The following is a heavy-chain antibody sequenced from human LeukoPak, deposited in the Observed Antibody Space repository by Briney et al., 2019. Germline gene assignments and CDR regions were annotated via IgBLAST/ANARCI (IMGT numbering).Heavy chain of an antibody. CDR2: ITGSGYTM. D-gene: IGHD3-10*01. V-gene: IGHV3-11*01. CDR3: AREGRPGAFGP. CDR1: GFTFSDYH. J-gene: IGHJ5*02. Sequence: GGSLRLSCAASGFTFSDYHMSWIRQAPGKGLEWVSHITGSGYTMSYADSVKGRFTISRDNAKNSLFLHVNSLRAEDTAVYYCAREGRPGAFGPWGQGTLVTVSS.